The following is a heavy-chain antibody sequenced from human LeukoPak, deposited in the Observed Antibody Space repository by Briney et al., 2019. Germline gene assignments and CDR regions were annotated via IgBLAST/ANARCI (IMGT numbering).Heavy chain of an antibody. CDR1: GDTFSRYA. D-gene: IGHD3-22*01. J-gene: IGHJ4*02. Sequence: ASVKVSCKASGDTFSRYAISWVRQAPGQGLEWMGRIIPIFGTANYAQKFQGRVTITTDESTSTAYMELSSLRSEDTAVYYCARDEPLTVLTFDYWGQGTLVTVSS. V-gene: IGHV1-69*05. CDR3: ARDEPLTVLTFDY. CDR2: IIPIFGTA.